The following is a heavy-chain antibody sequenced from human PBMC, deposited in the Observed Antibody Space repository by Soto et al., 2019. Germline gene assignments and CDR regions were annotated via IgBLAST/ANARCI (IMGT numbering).Heavy chain of an antibody. Sequence: QVQLVESGGGVVQPGRSLRLSCAASGFTFSTYAMHWARQAPGKGLECLTIISYDGNKNYYADAVKGRFTISRDKSKTTLYLQMNSLRADDTAVYYCARVESYGSGSSVYYGMDVWGQGTTVTVSS. CDR3: ARVESYGSGSSVYYGMDV. V-gene: IGHV3-30-3*01. CDR2: ISYDGNKN. CDR1: GFTFSTYA. D-gene: IGHD3-10*01. J-gene: IGHJ6*02.